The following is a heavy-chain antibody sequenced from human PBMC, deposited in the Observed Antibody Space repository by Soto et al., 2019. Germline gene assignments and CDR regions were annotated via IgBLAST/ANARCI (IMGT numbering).Heavy chain of an antibody. D-gene: IGHD6-19*01. CDR2: INPDASSV. Sequence: GGSLRLSCAASGFTFSNYWMHWVRQTPGKGLMWVSRINPDASSVAYADSVTGRFTIFRDNAKNTLFLQIDGLRDDDTGVYYCRGAVAAYSSVVYRRQGTPITVP. CDR3: RGAVAAYSSVVY. CDR1: GFTFSNYW. V-gene: IGHV3-74*01. J-gene: IGHJ4*02.